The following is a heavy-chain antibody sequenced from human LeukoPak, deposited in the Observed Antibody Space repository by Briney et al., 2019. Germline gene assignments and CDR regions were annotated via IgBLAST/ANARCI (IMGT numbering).Heavy chain of an antibody. V-gene: IGHV1-69*04. CDR2: IITILGIA. D-gene: IGHD2-21*02. Sequence: ASVTVSCKASGGTFSSYAISWVRQAPGQGLAWMGRIITILGIANYVQKFQGRVTITADKSTSTTYMELSSLRSEDTAVYYCARDICSGECGGDCYSVFDPWGQGTLVTVSS. CDR3: ARDICSGECGGDCYSVFDP. J-gene: IGHJ5*02. CDR1: GGTFSSYA.